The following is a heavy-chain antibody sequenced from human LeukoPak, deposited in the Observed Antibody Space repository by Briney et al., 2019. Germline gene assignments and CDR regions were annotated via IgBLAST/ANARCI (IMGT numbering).Heavy chain of an antibody. CDR3: ARFGDDYGDYGFDY. CDR2: IWYDGSNK. CDR1: GFTFSSYG. Sequence: SGGSLRLSCAAAGFTFSSYGMHWVRQAPGKGLEWVAVIWYDGSNKYYADSVKGRFTISRDNSKNTLYLQMNSLRAEDTAVYYCARFGDDYGDYGFDYWGQGTLVTVSS. J-gene: IGHJ4*02. D-gene: IGHD4-17*01. V-gene: IGHV3-33*01.